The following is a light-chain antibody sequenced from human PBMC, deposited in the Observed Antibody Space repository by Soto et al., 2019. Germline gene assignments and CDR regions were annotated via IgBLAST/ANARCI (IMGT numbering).Light chain of an antibody. Sequence: QSVLTQPASVSGSPGQSITISCTGTSSDVGGYNYVSWYQQHPGKAPKLMIYEVSNRPLGISNRFSGSKSGNTASLTISGRQAEDEADYYCTSYTSSSTLDVFGTGTQLTVL. J-gene: IGLJ1*01. V-gene: IGLV2-14*01. CDR1: SSDVGGYNY. CDR2: EVS. CDR3: TSYTSSSTLDV.